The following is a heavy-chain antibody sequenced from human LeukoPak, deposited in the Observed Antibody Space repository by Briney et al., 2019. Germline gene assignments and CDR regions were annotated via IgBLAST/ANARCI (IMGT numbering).Heavy chain of an antibody. J-gene: IGHJ6*03. CDR1: GFTVSSNY. CDR2: IYSGGST. Sequence: GGSLRLSCAASGFTVSSNYMSWVRQAPGKGLEWVSVIYSGGSTYYADSVKGRFTISRDNSKNTLYLQMNSLRAEDTAVYYCAKSPCYYYMDVWGKGTTVTVSS. CDR3: AKSPCYYYMDV. V-gene: IGHV3-53*01.